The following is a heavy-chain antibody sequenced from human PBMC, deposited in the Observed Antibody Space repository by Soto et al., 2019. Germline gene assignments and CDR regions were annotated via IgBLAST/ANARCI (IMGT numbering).Heavy chain of an antibody. D-gene: IGHD4-17*01. CDR1: GYTFTSYG. V-gene: IGHV1-18*01. CDR3: ARYEDYARDDAFDI. J-gene: IGHJ3*02. CDR2: ISAYNGNT. Sequence: GASVKVSCKASGYTFTSYGISWVRQAPGQGLEWMGWISAYNGNTNYAQKLQGRDTMTTDTSTSTAYMELRSLRSDDTAVYYCARYEDYARDDAFDIWGQGTMVTVSS.